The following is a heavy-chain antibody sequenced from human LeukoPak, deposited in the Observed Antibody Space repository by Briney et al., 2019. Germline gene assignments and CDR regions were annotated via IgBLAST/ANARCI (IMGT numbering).Heavy chain of an antibody. CDR3: ARLNYDILTGYSDYYMDV. J-gene: IGHJ6*03. CDR1: GGSISSSSYY. Sequence: SETLSLTCTVSGGSISSSSYYWGWIRQPPGKGLEWIGSIYYSGSTYYNPSLKSRVTISVDTSKNQFSLKLSSVTAADTAVYYCARLNYDILTGYSDYYMDVWGKGTTVTVSS. V-gene: IGHV4-39*07. CDR2: IYYSGST. D-gene: IGHD3-9*01.